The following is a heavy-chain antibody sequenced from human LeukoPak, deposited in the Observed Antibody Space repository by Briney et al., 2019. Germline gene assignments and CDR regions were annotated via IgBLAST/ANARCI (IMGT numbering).Heavy chain of an antibody. D-gene: IGHD3-10*01. J-gene: IGHJ4*02. V-gene: IGHV1-69*05. CDR3: ARGQKSALTYGSGTYAYYFDY. CDR2: IIPMFRTT. Sequence: ASVKVSCKASGGTFSRFAIYWVRQAPGQGLEWMGGIIPMFRTTNYAQKFQDRVTITTDESTSAVYMELSSLRSEDTAVYYCARGQKSALTYGSGTYAYYFDYWGQGPLVTVSS. CDR1: GGTFSRFA.